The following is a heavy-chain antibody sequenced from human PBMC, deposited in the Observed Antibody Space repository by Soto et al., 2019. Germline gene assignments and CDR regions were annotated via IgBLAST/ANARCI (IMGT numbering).Heavy chain of an antibody. D-gene: IGHD6-13*01. CDR2: IIPIFGTA. CDR1: GGTFSSYA. Sequence: ASVKVSCTASGGTFSSYAISWVRQAPGQGLEWMGGIIPIFGTANYAQKFQGRVTITADESTSTAYMELSSLRSEDTAVYYCAFGSSSSERYYYYGMDVWGQGTTVTVSS. CDR3: AFGSSSSERYYYYGMDV. V-gene: IGHV1-69*13. J-gene: IGHJ6*02.